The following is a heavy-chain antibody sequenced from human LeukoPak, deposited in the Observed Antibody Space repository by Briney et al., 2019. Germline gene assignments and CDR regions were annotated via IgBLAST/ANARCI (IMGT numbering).Heavy chain of an antibody. CDR3: ARGPTYYDFWSGYPPYFDY. D-gene: IGHD3-3*01. J-gene: IGHJ4*02. Sequence: SETLSLTCTVSGGSISTYYWNWIRQPPGKGLEWIGYIYYSGSTYYNPSLKSRVTISVDTSKNLFSLKLNSVTAADTAVYYCARGPTYYDFWSGYPPYFDYWGQGTLVTVSS. CDR1: GGSISTYY. CDR2: IYYSGST. V-gene: IGHV4-59*01.